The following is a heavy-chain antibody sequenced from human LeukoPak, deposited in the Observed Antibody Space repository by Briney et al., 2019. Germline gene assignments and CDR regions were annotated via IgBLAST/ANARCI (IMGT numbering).Heavy chain of an antibody. CDR3: ARAHPENEADY. V-gene: IGHV1-8*01. CDR2: MNPNSGNT. Sequence: GASVTVSCKASGYTFTSYDINWVRQATGQGLEWMGWMNPNSGNTGSAQKFQGRVTMTRNTSISTAYMELSSLRSEDAAVYYCARAHPENEADYWGQGTLVTVSS. J-gene: IGHJ4*02. CDR1: GYTFTSYD.